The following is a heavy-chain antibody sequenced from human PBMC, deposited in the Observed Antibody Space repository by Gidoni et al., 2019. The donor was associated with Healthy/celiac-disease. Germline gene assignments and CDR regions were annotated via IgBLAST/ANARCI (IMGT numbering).Heavy chain of an antibody. CDR3: ARDGIQYRPGTPELNWFDP. Sequence: QVQLVQSGAEVKKPGASVKVSCQASGYTFTGYYMHWVRQAPGQGLEWMGRINPNSGGTNYAQKFQGRVTMTRDTSISTAYMELSRLRSDDTAVYYCARDGIQYRPGTPELNWFDPGAREPWSPSPQ. CDR2: INPNSGGT. CDR1: GYTFTGYY. J-gene: IGHJ5*02. D-gene: IGHD4-4*01. V-gene: IGHV1-2*06.